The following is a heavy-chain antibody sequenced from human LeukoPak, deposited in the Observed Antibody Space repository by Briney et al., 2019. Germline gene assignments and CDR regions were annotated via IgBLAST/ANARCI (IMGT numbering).Heavy chain of an antibody. V-gene: IGHV3-23*01. CDR3: AKDPVDYGDSPSSFDY. Sequence: GGSLRLSCAASGFTFSSYAMSWVRQAPGKGLEWVSAISGSGGSTYYADSVKGRFTISRDNSQNTLYLQVNSLRAEDTAVYYCAKDPVDYGDSPSSFDYWGQGTLVTVSS. CDR1: GFTFSSYA. CDR2: ISGSGGST. J-gene: IGHJ4*02. D-gene: IGHD4-17*01.